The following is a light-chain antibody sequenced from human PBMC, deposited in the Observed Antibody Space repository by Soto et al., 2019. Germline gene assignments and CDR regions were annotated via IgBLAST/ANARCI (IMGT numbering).Light chain of an antibody. Sequence: QSVLTQPASVSGSPGQSITISCTGTSSDVGGYNYVSWYQQHPGKAPKLMIYEVTNRPSGVSNRFSGSKSGNTASLTISGLQAEDEADYYCSSYTSSTILGVFGTGPKVTVL. V-gene: IGLV2-14*01. CDR1: SSDVGGYNY. CDR2: EVT. CDR3: SSYTSSTILGV. J-gene: IGLJ1*01.